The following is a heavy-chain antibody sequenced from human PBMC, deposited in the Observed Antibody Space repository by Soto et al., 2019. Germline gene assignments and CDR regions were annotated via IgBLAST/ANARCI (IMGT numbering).Heavy chain of an antibody. Sequence: GESLKISCKGSGYNFTTSWIGWVRQIPGKGLEWMGIIYPHDSGTRYSPSFKGQVTISADKSINTAYLQRTSLKASDTAIYYCARHDGGRFYYYYGMDIWGQGTAVTVSS. CDR3: ARHDGGRFYYYYGMDI. D-gene: IGHD3-16*01. V-gene: IGHV5-51*01. J-gene: IGHJ6*02. CDR2: IYPHDSGT. CDR1: GYNFTTSW.